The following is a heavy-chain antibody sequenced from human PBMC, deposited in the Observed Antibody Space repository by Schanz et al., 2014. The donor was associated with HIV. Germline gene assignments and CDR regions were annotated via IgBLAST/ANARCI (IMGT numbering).Heavy chain of an antibody. J-gene: IGHJ4*01. CDR1: GGTFNSHG. CDR2: IIPIFGTA. CDR3: ARGDFGGNSVDY. Sequence: QVQLVQSGAALRKPGTSVKVSCMVPGGTFNSHGFGWVRQAPGQGPEWMGGIIPIFGTANYAQKFQGRVTIIADESTSTAYMELSSLRSADTAVYFCARGDFGGNSVDYWGHGNLVTVSS. D-gene: IGHD2-21*02. V-gene: IGHV1-69*01.